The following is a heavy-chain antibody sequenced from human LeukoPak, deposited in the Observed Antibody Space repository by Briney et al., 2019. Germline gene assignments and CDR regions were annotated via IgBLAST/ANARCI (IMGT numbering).Heavy chain of an antibody. D-gene: IGHD6-19*01. CDR2: ISSSGDTI. Sequence: PGGSLRLSCAASGFTFSDYYMSWIRQAPGKGLEWVSYISSSGDTIYYADSVKGRFTISRDNAKNSLYLQMNSLRAEDTAVYYCAKEGQWLVIWYFDLWGRGTLVTVSS. CDR1: GFTFSDYY. CDR3: AKEGQWLVIWYFDL. J-gene: IGHJ2*01. V-gene: IGHV3-11*01.